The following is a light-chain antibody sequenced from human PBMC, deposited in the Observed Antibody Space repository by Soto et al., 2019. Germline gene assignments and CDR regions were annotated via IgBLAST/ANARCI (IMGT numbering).Light chain of an antibody. CDR3: QQYDNRPPIT. CDR2: DAS. CDR1: QDISNY. J-gene: IGKJ5*01. V-gene: IGKV1-33*01. Sequence: IKINQSPSSLSAPVGDRVTITCQASQDISNYLNWYQQKPGKAPKLLIYDASNLETGVPSRFSGSGSGTDFTFTISSLQPEDIATYYCQQYDNRPPITFGQGTRLEIK.